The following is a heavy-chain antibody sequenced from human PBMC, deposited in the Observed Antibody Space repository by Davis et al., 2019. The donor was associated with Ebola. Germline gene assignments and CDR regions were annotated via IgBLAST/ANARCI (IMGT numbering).Heavy chain of an antibody. J-gene: IGHJ6*02. Sequence: SLKISCIASGFTFDDHAMNWVRQGPGRGLEWVSGISWDSGTTLYAESVEGRFSISRDNAKNALYLEMNRLRPEDTALYYCAKDVYADIGHGLEAWGQGTTVTVSS. CDR2: ISWDSGTT. V-gene: IGHV3-9*01. CDR3: AKDVYADIGHGLEA. CDR1: GFTFDDHA. D-gene: IGHD3-16*01.